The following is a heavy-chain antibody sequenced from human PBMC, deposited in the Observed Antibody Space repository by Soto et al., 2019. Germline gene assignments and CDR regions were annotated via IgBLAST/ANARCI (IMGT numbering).Heavy chain of an antibody. D-gene: IGHD3-16*01. CDR1: GGSISSGGYY. CDR2: IYYSGST. V-gene: IGHV4-31*03. CDR3: ARVGGINPFDP. Sequence: QVQLQESGPGLVKPSQTLSLTCTVSGGSISSGGYYWSWIRQHPGKGLEWIGYIYYSGSTYYNPSLKRRVTISVDTSKNQFPRKLSSVTAADTAVYYCARVGGINPFDPWGQGTLVTVSS. J-gene: IGHJ5*02.